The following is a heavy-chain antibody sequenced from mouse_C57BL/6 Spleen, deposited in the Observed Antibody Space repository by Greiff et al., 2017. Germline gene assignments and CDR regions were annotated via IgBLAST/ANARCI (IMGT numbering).Heavy chain of an antibody. D-gene: IGHD4-1*01. V-gene: IGHV1-69*01. CDR3: ARSVTGTFFDY. J-gene: IGHJ2*01. CDR2: IDPSDSYT. CDR1: GYTFTSYW. Sequence: QVQLQQPGAELVMPGASVKLSCKASGYTFTSYWMHWVKQRPGQGLEWIGEIDPSDSYTNYNQKFKGKSTLTVDKYSSTAYMQLSSLTSEDSAVYYCARSVTGTFFDYWGQGTTLTVSS.